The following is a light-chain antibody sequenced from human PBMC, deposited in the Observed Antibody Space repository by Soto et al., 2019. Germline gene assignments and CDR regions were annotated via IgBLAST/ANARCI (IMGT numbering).Light chain of an antibody. J-gene: IGKJ2*01. CDR3: QQSYSAQYT. Sequence: DIQMTQSPSSLSASVGDRVSLTCRAGQNVVSFVNWYQQKPAKAPRLLSYATSNLQSGVPSRISGSGAGTEFTLTISSVQPEDFATYFCQQSYSAQYTFGQGTKLQIK. CDR2: ATS. CDR1: QNVVSF. V-gene: IGKV1-39*01.